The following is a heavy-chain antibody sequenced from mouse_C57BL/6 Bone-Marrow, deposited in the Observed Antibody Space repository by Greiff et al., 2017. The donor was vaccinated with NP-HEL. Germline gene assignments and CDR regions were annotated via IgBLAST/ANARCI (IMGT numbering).Heavy chain of an antibody. CDR2: ISYSGST. J-gene: IGHJ1*03. CDR1: GYSITSGYD. V-gene: IGHV3-1*01. D-gene: IGHD1-1*02. Sequence: DVQLVESGPGMVKPSQSLSLTCTVTGYSITSGYDWHWIRHFPGNKLEWMGYISYSGSTNYNPSLKSRISITHDTSKNHFFLKLNSVTTEDTATYYCARVGGNYGYFDVWGTGTTVTVSS. CDR3: ARVGGNYGYFDV.